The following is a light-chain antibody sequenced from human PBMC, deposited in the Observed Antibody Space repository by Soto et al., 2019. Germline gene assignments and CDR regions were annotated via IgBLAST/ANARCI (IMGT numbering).Light chain of an antibody. Sequence: QSVLTQPASVSGSPGQSITISCTGTSSDVGGYNYVSWYQQHPGKAPKFMIYDVSNRPSGVSNRFSGSKSGNTASLTISGLQAEDEADYYCSSYTSSSTLYFFGTGTKLTFL. V-gene: IGLV2-14*01. CDR2: DVS. J-gene: IGLJ1*01. CDR1: SSDVGGYNY. CDR3: SSYTSSSTLYF.